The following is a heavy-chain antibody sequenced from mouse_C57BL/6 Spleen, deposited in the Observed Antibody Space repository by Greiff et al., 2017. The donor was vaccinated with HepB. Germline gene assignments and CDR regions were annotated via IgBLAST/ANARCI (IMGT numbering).Heavy chain of an antibody. CDR2: IYPGSGST. Sequence: QVQLKQSGAELVKPGASVKMSCKASGYTFTSYWITWVKQRPGQGLEWIGDIYPGSGSTNYNEKFKSKATLTVDTSSSTAYMQLSSLTSADSAVYYCARSYYGSRDYWGQGTTLTVSS. D-gene: IGHD1-1*01. V-gene: IGHV1-55*01. CDR1: GYTFTSYW. CDR3: ARSYYGSRDY. J-gene: IGHJ2*01.